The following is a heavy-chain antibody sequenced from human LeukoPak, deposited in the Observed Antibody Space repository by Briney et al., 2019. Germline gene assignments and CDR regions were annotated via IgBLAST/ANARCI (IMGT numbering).Heavy chain of an antibody. D-gene: IGHD2-15*01. Sequence: ASVKISCKASGYTFTSYYMHWVRQAPGQGLEWMGIINPSGGSTSYAQKFQGRVTMTRDTSTSTVYMELSSLRSEDTAVYYCARPDSVGAFDIWGQGTMVTVSS. V-gene: IGHV1-46*01. CDR1: GYTFTSYY. CDR2: INPSGGST. J-gene: IGHJ3*02. CDR3: ARPDSVGAFDI.